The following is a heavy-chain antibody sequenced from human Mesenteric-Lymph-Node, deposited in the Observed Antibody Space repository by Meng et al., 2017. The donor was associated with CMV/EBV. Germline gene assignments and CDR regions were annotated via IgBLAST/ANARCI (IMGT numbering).Heavy chain of an antibody. J-gene: IGHJ4*02. CDR2: ISYDGTNK. CDR1: GFTFSSYP. D-gene: IGHD5-12*01. CDR3: ARDPYSGIDY. Sequence: GESLKISCAASGFTFSSYPMHWVRQAPGKGLEWVTFISYDGTNKYYVDSVKGRFTISRDNSKNTLYLEMNSLRTEDTAVYYCARDPYSGIDYWGQGTLVTVSS. V-gene: IGHV3-30*04.